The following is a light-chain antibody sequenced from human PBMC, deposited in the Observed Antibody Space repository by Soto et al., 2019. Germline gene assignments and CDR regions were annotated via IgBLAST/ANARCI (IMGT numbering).Light chain of an antibody. J-gene: IGLJ1*01. CDR1: SSDVGGYNY. Sequence: QSVLTQPRSVSGSPGQSVTISCTGTSSDVGGYNYVSWYQHHPGKAPKLMIYDVSKRPSGVPDRCSGSKSGNTASLTISGLQAEDEADYYCCSYAGSYTYVFGTGTKLTVL. CDR2: DVS. CDR3: CSYAGSYTYV. V-gene: IGLV2-11*01.